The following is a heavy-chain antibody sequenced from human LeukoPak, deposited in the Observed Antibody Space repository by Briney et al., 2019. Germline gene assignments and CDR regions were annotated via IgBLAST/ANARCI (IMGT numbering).Heavy chain of an antibody. D-gene: IGHD5-12*01. CDR1: GFTFSRYW. CDR2: INSDGSST. J-gene: IGHJ6*02. V-gene: IGHV3-74*01. CDR3: ARELIVFSGYSGSGGMDV. Sequence: GGSLRLSCAASGFTFSRYWMHWVRQAPGKGLVWVSRINSDGSSTRYADSVKGRFTISRDNAKNTLYLQMNSLRAEDTAVYYCARELIVFSGYSGSGGMDVWGQGTTVTVSS.